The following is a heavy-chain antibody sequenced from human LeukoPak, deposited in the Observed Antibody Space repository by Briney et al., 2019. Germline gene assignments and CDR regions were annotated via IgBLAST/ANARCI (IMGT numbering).Heavy chain of an antibody. Sequence: PGGSLRLSCVASGFTFSSYWMTWVRQAPGKGLEWVANIKTDGSQIYYVDSVKGRFTISRDNAKNSLYLQMNSLKASDTAMYYCARRRDLYPGSYYPFDYWGQGTLVTVSS. V-gene: IGHV3-7*03. J-gene: IGHJ4*02. CDR1: GFTFSSYW. CDR3: ARRRDLYPGSYYPFDY. D-gene: IGHD1-26*01. CDR2: IKTDGSQI.